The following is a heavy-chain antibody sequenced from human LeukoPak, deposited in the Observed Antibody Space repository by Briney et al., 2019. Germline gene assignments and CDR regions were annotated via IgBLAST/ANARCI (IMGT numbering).Heavy chain of an antibody. J-gene: IGHJ4*02. V-gene: IGHV5-51*01. CDR1: GYSFTSYW. D-gene: IGHD6-19*01. CDR2: IYPGDSDT. CDR3: ARLIAVAGIRYFDY. Sequence: GESLKISCKGSGYSFTSYWIGWVRQMPGKGLEWMGIIYPGDSDTRYSPSFQGQVTISADKSISTAYLQWSSLKASDTAMHYCARLIAVAGIRYFDYWGQGTLLTVSS.